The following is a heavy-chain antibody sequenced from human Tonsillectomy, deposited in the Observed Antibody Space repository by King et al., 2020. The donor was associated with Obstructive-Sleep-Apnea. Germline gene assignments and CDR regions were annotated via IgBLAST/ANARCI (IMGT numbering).Heavy chain of an antibody. CDR3: ARLKGSATRYDW. Sequence: VQLVESGGGLVQPGGPLGFPCAPLGFSFGGLWVGGIAQPPGKGWGGVGSINPNGSWKPYLDSVKGGFIISRNNAQNSRYLQMTSLRAENTAVYYCARLKGSATRYDWWGQGTLVSVSS. CDR2: INPNGSWK. CDR1: GFSFGGLW. V-gene: IGHV3-7*03. J-gene: IGHJ4*02. D-gene: IGHD2-2*01.